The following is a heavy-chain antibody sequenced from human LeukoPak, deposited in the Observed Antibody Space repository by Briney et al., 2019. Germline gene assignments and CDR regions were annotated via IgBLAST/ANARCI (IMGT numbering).Heavy chain of an antibody. Sequence: ASVKVSCKASGYTFNSHPMHWVRQSPGQRLEWMGWINADNGNTRYSQKLQGRVTITRDTSANTAYMELSGLRSDDTAVYYCAREAGTNWIFGEYFPFWGQGTLVTVTS. CDR2: INADNGNT. V-gene: IGHV1-3*01. D-gene: IGHD1-1*01. CDR1: GYTFNSHP. CDR3: AREAGTNWIFGEYFPF. J-gene: IGHJ1*01.